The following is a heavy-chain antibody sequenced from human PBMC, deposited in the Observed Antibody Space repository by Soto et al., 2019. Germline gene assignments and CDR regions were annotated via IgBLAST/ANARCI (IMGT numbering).Heavy chain of an antibody. CDR1: GFTFSSYA. CDR2: ISGRGGGT. CDR3: AKNGRDTTLTTLDY. Sequence: EVQLLESGGGLVQSGGSLRLSCAASGFTFSSYAMSWVRQAPGKGLEWVSGISGRGGGTYYADSVKGRFTISRDNSKNTLYLQMNSLRAEDTAVHYCAKNGRDTTLTTLDYWAQGTLVTVSS. V-gene: IGHV3-23*01. J-gene: IGHJ4*02. D-gene: IGHD4-17*01.